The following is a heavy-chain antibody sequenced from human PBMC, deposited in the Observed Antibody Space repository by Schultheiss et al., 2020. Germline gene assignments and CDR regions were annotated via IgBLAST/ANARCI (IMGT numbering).Heavy chain of an antibody. CDR2: INPNSGGT. Sequence: ASVKVSCKASGGTFSSYAISWVRQAPGQGLEWMGRINPNSGGTNYAQKFQGRVTMTRDTSISTAYMELSRLRSDDTAVYYCARGSGTTVTTSHAFDIWGQGTMVTVSS. J-gene: IGHJ3*02. D-gene: IGHD4-17*01. CDR3: ARGSGTTVTTSHAFDI. CDR1: GGTFSSYA. V-gene: IGHV1-2*06.